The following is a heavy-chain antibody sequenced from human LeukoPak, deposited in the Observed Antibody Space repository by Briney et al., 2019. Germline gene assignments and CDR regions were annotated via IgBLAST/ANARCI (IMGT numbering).Heavy chain of an antibody. J-gene: IGHJ6*03. CDR2: ISGWSSNYI. D-gene: IGHD1-26*01. CDR1: ALTFSSHS. CDR3: ARVVGFGDYYYYDYMDV. Sequence: GGSLRLSCTLSALTFSSHSTSWVRQAPGKVLEWISSISGWSSNYIYYAESVKGRFTISRDNARNLMYLQMNSLRAEDTALYFCARVVGFGDYYYYDYMDVWGKGTTVIVSS. V-gene: IGHV3-21*01.